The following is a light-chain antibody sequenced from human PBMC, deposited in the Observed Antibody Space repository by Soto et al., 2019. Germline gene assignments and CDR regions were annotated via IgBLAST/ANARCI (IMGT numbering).Light chain of an antibody. Sequence: EIVMTQSPATLSVSPGETATLSCRASQSVSSNLAWYQQKPGQAPRLLIYVASTRATGIPARFTGSGSGTEFTPTISSLQSEDFAVYYCQQYINWPRTFGQGTKLEIK. CDR3: QQYINWPRT. CDR1: QSVSSN. V-gene: IGKV3-15*01. J-gene: IGKJ2*01. CDR2: VAS.